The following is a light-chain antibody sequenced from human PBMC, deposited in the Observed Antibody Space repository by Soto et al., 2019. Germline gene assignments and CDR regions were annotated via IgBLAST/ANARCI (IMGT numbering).Light chain of an antibody. CDR1: QSVGSY. CDR2: DAS. J-gene: IGKJ4*01. CDR3: QQRSNWPLT. Sequence: EIVLTQSPATLSLSPGERATLSCRASQSVGSYLAWYQQKPGQAPRLLIYDASSRATGIPARFSGSGSGTDFTLTISSLEPEDFAVYYCQQRSNWPLTFSGGTKVDIK. V-gene: IGKV3-11*01.